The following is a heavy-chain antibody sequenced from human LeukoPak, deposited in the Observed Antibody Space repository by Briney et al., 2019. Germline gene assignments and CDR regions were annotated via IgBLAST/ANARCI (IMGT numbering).Heavy chain of an antibody. CDR3: ARGRGNSSSSYYFDY. Sequence: SETLSLTCTVAGGSVSSGSNYWSWIPQSPGKGLEWIGYIYYSGSTNYTPSLKSRVTISVDTSKNQFSLKLTSVTAADTAVYYCARGRGNSSSSYYFDYWGQGTLVTVSS. D-gene: IGHD6-6*01. J-gene: IGHJ4*02. CDR1: GGSVSSGSNY. V-gene: IGHV4-61*01. CDR2: IYYSGST.